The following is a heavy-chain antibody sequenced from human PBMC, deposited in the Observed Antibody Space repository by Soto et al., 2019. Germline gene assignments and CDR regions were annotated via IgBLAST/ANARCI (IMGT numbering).Heavy chain of an antibody. J-gene: IGHJ4*02. D-gene: IGHD2-15*01. CDR1: GGTFSSYA. CDR3: ARDCGSGVIFYSDY. CDR2: IIPIFGTA. V-gene: IGHV1-69*01. Sequence: QVQLVQSGAEVKKPGSSVKVSCKAPGGTFSSYAITWVRQAPGQGLEWMGGIIPIFGTANYAQKFMGRVTITADESTSTADMELSSRRSEDTVVYYCARDCGSGVIFYSDYWGQGNLVTGSS.